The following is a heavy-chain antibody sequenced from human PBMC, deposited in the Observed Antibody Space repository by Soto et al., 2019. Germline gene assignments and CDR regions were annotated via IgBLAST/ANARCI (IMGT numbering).Heavy chain of an antibody. CDR2: IWYDGSNK. CDR3: ARDQTIFGVVTFDY. D-gene: IGHD3-3*01. Sequence: GGSLRLSCAASGFTFSSYGMHWVRQAPGKGLEWVAVIWYDGSNKYYADSVKGRFTISRDNSKNTLYLQMNSLRAEDTAVYYCARDQTIFGVVTFDYWGQGTLVTVSS. J-gene: IGHJ4*02. CDR1: GFTFSSYG. V-gene: IGHV3-33*01.